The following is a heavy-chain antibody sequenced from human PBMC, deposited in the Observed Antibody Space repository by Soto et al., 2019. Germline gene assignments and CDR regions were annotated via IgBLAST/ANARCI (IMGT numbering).Heavy chain of an antibody. CDR3: GVRRRITLVRGVLDV. CDR1: GGTFSSYA. CDR2: IIPIFGTA. Sequence: QVQLVQSGAEVKKPGSSVKVSCKASGGTFSSYAISWVRQAPGQGLEWMGGIIPIFGTANYAQKFQGRVKNARGETQRTGYNELRRLGSEETGGDYRGVRRRITLVRGVLDVWGQGTTVTVSS. J-gene: IGHJ6*02. D-gene: IGHD3-10*01. V-gene: IGHV1-69*01.